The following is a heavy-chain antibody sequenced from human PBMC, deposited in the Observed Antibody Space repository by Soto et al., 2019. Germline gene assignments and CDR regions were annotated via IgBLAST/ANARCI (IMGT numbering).Heavy chain of an antibody. D-gene: IGHD3-16*01. J-gene: IGHJ3*02. V-gene: IGHV6-1*01. Sequence: PSPTLSLTCVISGDSISSNTAAWNWIRQSPLRGLEWLGRTYYRSRWDNDYAVSVKSRMIINPDTSKNQLSLQLNSVIPEDPAIYFCSIANRLMLGALDIWGQGTVVTVSS. CDR1: GDSISSNTAA. CDR2: TYYRSRWDN. CDR3: SIANRLMLGALDI.